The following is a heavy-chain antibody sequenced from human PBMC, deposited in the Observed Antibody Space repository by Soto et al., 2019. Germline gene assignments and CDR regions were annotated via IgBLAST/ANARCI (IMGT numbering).Heavy chain of an antibody. CDR2: IHYSGNT. CDR3: ATNHDDISGRTPPLFDS. CDR1: GDSIGTGGYY. D-gene: IGHD3-22*01. V-gene: IGHV4-31*03. J-gene: IGHJ4*02. Sequence: QVQLQESGPGLVKPSQTLSLTCTVSGDSIGTGGYYWDWIRQHPGKGPEWIGYIHYSGNTYYNPSLKSRLTIPLDTSKNQFSLPLSSVTAADTAVYYCATNHDDISGRTPPLFDSWGQGTLVTVSS.